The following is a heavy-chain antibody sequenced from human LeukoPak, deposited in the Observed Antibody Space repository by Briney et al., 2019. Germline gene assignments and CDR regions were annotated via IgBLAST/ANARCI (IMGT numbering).Heavy chain of an antibody. CDR3: ARDRCVSCPAWNWFDP. CDR1: GFTFNNYA. V-gene: IGHV3-30*04. CDR2: ISYDGSNK. D-gene: IGHD2-2*01. J-gene: IGHJ5*02. Sequence: GRSLRLSSSASGFTFNNYAMHWVRQAPGKGREWGAVISYDGSNKYYVDSVKGRFTISRDDSKSTLYLQMNTLRAEDTAVYYCARDRCVSCPAWNWFDPWGQGTLVTVSP.